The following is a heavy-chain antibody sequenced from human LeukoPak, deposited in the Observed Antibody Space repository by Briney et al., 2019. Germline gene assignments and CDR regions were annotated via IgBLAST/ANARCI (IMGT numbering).Heavy chain of an antibody. CDR3: AREGRGYDGADAFDI. CDR2: INPNSGGT. V-gene: IGHV1-2*02. D-gene: IGHD5-18*01. J-gene: IGHJ3*02. CDR1: GYTFTGYY. Sequence: ATVKVSCKASGYTFTGYYMHWVRQAPGQGLEWMGWINPNSGGTNYAQKFQGRVTMTRDTSISTAYMELSRLRSDDTAVYYCAREGRGYDGADAFDIWGQGTMVTVSS.